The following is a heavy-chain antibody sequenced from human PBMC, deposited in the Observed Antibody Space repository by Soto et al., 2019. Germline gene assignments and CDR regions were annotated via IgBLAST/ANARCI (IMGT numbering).Heavy chain of an antibody. J-gene: IGHJ6*02. CDR2: ISYDGSNK. D-gene: IGHD6-13*01. V-gene: IGHV3-30*18. CDR1: GFTFSSYG. CDR3: AKDLPAYSSSWYKYYGMDV. Sequence: GGPLRLSCAASGFTFSSYGMHWVRQAPGKGLEWVAVISYDGSNKYYADSVKGRFTISRDNSKNTLYLQMNSLRAEDTAVYYCAKDLPAYSSSWYKYYGMDVWGQGTTVTVSS.